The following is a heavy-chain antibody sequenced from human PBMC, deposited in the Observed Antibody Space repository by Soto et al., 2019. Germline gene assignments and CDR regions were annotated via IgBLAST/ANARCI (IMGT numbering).Heavy chain of an antibody. CDR1: GFSFSSYA. Sequence: QVRLVESGGGVVQPGRSLRLSCTASGFSFSSYAMYWFRQPPGKGLEWVAVISHVGINKHYADSVKGRVTVSRDNSNHSLDLQLNSLRGEDTAMYYCARDMYSSDYFVKWFEPWGQGTLVTVSS. J-gene: IGHJ5*02. V-gene: IGHV3-30-3*01. CDR3: ARDMYSSDYFVKWFEP. D-gene: IGHD6-19*01. CDR2: ISHVGINK.